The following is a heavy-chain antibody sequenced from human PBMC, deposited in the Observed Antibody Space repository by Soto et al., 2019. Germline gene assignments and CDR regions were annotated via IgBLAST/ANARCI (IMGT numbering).Heavy chain of an antibody. Sequence: GGSIRLSSAAAGFTCGGYAMSWVRQDPGKGLEWVSAISGSGGSTYYADSVKGRFTISRDNSKNTLYLQMNSLRAEDTAVYYCAKDRGWELRYFDYWGQGTLVTVSS. CDR3: AKDRGWELRYFDY. CDR2: ISGSGGST. J-gene: IGHJ4*02. D-gene: IGHD1-26*01. V-gene: IGHV3-23*01. CDR1: GFTCGGYA.